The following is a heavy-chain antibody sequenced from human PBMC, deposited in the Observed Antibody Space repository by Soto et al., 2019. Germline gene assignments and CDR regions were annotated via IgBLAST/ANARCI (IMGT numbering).Heavy chain of an antibody. V-gene: IGHV1-69*02. CDR1: GGTFSSYT. CDR2: IIPILGIA. CDR3: ARVFGELERPFDY. Sequence: QVQLVQSGAEVKKPGSSVKVSCKASGGTFSSYTISWVRQAPGQGLEWMGRIIPILGIANYAQKFQGRVTITADKSTSTADMELSSLRSEDTAVYYGARVFGELERPFDYWGQGTLVTVSS. J-gene: IGHJ4*02. D-gene: IGHD1-1*01.